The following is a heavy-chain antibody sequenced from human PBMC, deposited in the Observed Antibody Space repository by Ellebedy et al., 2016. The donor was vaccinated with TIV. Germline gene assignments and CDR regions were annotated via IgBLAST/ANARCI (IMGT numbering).Heavy chain of an antibody. CDR2: IYYSGST. J-gene: IGHJ4*02. CDR1: GGSISSSNW. V-gene: IGHV4-4*02. CDR3: ARVLVGASDY. D-gene: IGHD1-26*01. Sequence: SETLSLTXAVSGGSISSSNWWSWVRQPPGKGLEWIGYIYYSGSTYYNPSLKSRVTISVDTSKNQFSLKLSSVTAADTAVYYCARVLVGASDYWGQGTLVTVSS.